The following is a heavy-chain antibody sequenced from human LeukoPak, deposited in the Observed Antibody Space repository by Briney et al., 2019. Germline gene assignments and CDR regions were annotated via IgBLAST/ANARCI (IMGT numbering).Heavy chain of an antibody. Sequence: GGSLRLSCAASGFTFSSYWMHWVRQAPGKGLEWVAVISYDGSNEYYADSVKGRFTISRDNSKNTLYLQMNSQRAEDTAVYYCAKQGRRGYSYARSYYFDYWGQGTLVTVSS. V-gene: IGHV3-30*18. CDR2: ISYDGSNE. CDR3: AKQGRRGYSYARSYYFDY. D-gene: IGHD5-18*01. CDR1: GFTFSSYW. J-gene: IGHJ4*02.